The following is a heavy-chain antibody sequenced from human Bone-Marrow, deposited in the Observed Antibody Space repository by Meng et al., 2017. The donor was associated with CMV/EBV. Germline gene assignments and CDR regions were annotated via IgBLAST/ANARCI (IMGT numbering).Heavy chain of an antibody. CDR1: GFNFSSYA. V-gene: IGHV3-23*01. D-gene: IGHD3-22*01. J-gene: IGHJ6*02. CDR3: ARDIVVTTVDGLSV. CDR2: ISGSGGST. Sequence: GESLKISCAASGFNFSSYAMSWVRQAPGKGLEWVSAISGSGGSTYYADSVKGRFTISRENAKNSLYLQMNSLRAEDTAVYYCARDIVVTTVDGLSVWGQGPTVPVSS.